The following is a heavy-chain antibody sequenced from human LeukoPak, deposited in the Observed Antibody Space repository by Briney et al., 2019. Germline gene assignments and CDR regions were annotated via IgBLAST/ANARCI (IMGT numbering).Heavy chain of an antibody. V-gene: IGHV4-34*01. J-gene: IGHJ4*02. D-gene: IGHD3-3*01. Sequence: SETLSLTCAVYGGSFSGYYWSWIRQPPGKGLEWIGEINHSGSTNYNPSLKSRVTISVDTSKNQFSLKLSPVTAADTAVYYCARGSVDFWSGLDYWGQGTLVTVSS. CDR3: ARGSVDFWSGLDY. CDR1: GGSFSGYY. CDR2: INHSGST.